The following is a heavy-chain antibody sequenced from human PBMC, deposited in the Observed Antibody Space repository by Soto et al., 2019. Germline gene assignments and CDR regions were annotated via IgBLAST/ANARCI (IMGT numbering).Heavy chain of an antibody. D-gene: IGHD6-13*01. J-gene: IGHJ6*02. CDR1: GGTFSSYA. CDR2: IIPIFGTA. Sequence: GASVQVSCKASGGTFSSYAISWVRQAPGQGLEWMGGIIPIFGTANYAQKFQGRVTITADESTSTAYMELRSLRSDDTAVYYCASDPHGSSQVWGQGTTVTVSS. V-gene: IGHV1-69*13. CDR3: ASDPHGSSQV.